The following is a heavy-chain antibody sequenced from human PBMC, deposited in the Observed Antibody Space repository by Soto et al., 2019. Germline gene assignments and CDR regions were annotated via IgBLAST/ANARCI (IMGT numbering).Heavy chain of an antibody. V-gene: IGHV3-30-3*01. Sequence: QVQLVESGGGVVQPGRSLRLSCAASGFTFSSYAMHWVRQAPGKGLEWVAVISYDGSNKYYADSVKGRFTISRDNSKNTLYLQMNSLRAEDTAVYYCARVMWYSSSSNVMDVWGQGTTVTVSS. CDR1: GFTFSSYA. CDR3: ARVMWYSSSSNVMDV. J-gene: IGHJ6*02. D-gene: IGHD6-6*01. CDR2: ISYDGSNK.